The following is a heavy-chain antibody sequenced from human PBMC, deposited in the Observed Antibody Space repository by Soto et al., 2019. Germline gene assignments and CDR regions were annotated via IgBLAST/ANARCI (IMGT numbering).Heavy chain of an antibody. D-gene: IGHD3-16*01. J-gene: IGHJ4*02. Sequence: QVQLVESGGGVVQPGTSLRLSCVGSGFTFRSYVIHWVRQAPGKGLEWVALTSYDGSNNFYGDSVKGRFTISRDNSRNTVELQMDSLRLEDTALYYCARWGTTGGLDVWDQGTLVSVSS. CDR1: GFTFRSYV. V-gene: IGHV3-33*05. CDR2: TSYDGSNN. CDR3: ARWGTTGGLDV.